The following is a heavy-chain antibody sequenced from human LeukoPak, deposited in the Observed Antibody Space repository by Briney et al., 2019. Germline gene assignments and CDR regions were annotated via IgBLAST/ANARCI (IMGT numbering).Heavy chain of an antibody. CDR3: ARGRKTYYYDSSGQDAFDI. CDR2: IYYSGST. D-gene: IGHD3-22*01. J-gene: IGHJ3*02. Sequence: SETLSLTCTVSGGSISSYYWSWIRQPPGKGLGWIGYIYYSGSTNYNPSLKSRATISVDTSKNQFSLKLSSVTAADTAVYYCARGRKTYYYDSSGQDAFDIWGQGTMVTVSS. CDR1: GGSISSYY. V-gene: IGHV4-59*01.